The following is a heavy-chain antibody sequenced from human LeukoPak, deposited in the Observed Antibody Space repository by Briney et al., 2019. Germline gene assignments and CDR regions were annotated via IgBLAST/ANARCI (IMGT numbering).Heavy chain of an antibody. CDR3: TRQGTFDY. J-gene: IGHJ4*02. D-gene: IGHD3-10*01. Sequence: GGSLRLSCAASGFTFSGSAMHWVRQASGKGLEWVGRIRSKANSYATAYAASVKGRFTISRDDSKNTAYLQMNSLKTEDTDVYYCTRQGTFDYWGQGTLVTVSS. CDR2: IRSKANSYAT. V-gene: IGHV3-73*01. CDR1: GFTFSGSA.